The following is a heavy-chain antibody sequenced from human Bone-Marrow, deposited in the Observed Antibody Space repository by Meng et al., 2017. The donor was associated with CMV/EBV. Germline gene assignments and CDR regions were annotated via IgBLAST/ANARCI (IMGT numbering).Heavy chain of an antibody. J-gene: IGHJ6*02. CDR1: GFTFRRFS. V-gene: IGHV3-48*04. D-gene: IGHD3-3*01. Sequence: ESLKILRGASGFTFRRFSKNWVRQAPGKGLEWVSYISSSSRTKYYADSVKGRFTISRDNAKNSLYLQMNNLRAEDTAVYYCARNRGSTMFGVVSVGDYYGMDVWGQGTTVTVSS. CDR2: ISSSSRTK. CDR3: ARNRGSTMFGVVSVGDYYGMDV.